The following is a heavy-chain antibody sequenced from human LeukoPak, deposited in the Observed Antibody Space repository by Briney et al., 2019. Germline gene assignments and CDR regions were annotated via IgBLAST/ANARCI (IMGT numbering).Heavy chain of an antibody. J-gene: IGHJ4*02. Sequence: PGGSLRLSCAGSGFTFSRHSMNWVRQAPGKGLEWVSSISTSSSYIYYGDSVKGRFTISRDNAKNSLYLQMNSLRAEDTAVYYCASRRYSGSYPYDCWGQGTLVTVSS. CDR2: ISTSSSYI. CDR3: ASRRYSGSYPYDC. V-gene: IGHV3-21*01. D-gene: IGHD1-26*01. CDR1: GFTFSRHS.